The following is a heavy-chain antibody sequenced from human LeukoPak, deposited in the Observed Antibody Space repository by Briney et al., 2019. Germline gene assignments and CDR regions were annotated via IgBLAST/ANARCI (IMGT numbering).Heavy chain of an antibody. J-gene: IGHJ4*02. CDR2: IKQDGSEK. D-gene: IGHD3-22*01. CDR3: ARGARSGYFFTY. V-gene: IGHV3-7*05. Sequence: GGSLSLSCASSVFTFCVDWIRGGRQAPGKGLEWVANIKQDGSEKYYVDSVKGRFTISRDNAKNSLYLQMNSLRAEDTAVYYCARGARSGYFFTYWAQGTLVTVSS. CDR1: VFTFCVDW.